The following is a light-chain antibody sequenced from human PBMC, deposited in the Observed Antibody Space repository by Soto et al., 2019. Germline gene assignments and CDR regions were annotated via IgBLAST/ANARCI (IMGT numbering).Light chain of an antibody. CDR3: QQYGSSPQT. CDR1: QSVKSSY. V-gene: IGKV3-20*01. J-gene: IGKJ4*01. Sequence: EIVLTQSPGTLSLSPGERATLPCRASQSVKSSYLAWYQHKPGQAPRLLIYGASTRATGIPARFSGSGSGTEFTLTISSLQSEDFAVYYCQQYGSSPQTFGGGTKVDIK. CDR2: GAS.